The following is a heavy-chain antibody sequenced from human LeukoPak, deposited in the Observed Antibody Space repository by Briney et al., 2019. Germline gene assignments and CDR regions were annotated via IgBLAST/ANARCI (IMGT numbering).Heavy chain of an antibody. Sequence: GASVKVSCKASGYTLTDHYMHWVRQAPGQGLEWMGFINPKTGATRYAQKFQGSITVTRDTSVNTAYMELSGLGPDDTAMYYCVRVAYCGANCYYYVDSWGQGTLVTVSS. CDR3: VRVAYCGANCYYYVDS. CDR1: GYTLTDHY. J-gene: IGHJ4*02. CDR2: INPKTGAT. V-gene: IGHV1-2*02. D-gene: IGHD2-21*02.